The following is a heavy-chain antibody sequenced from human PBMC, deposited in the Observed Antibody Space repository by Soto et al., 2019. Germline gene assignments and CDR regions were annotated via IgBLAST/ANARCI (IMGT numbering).Heavy chain of an antibody. D-gene: IGHD3-10*01. Sequence: EVQLVESGGGLVQPGGSLRLSCAASGFTFSNYAMHWVRQAPGKGLEYGSAISSNGGSTYYANSVKGRFTISRDNSKNTLYLQMGSLRAEDMAVYYCTRGVTMVRGVIIDYFDYWGQGTLVTVSS. CDR1: GFTFSNYA. J-gene: IGHJ4*02. CDR3: TRGVTMVRGVIIDYFDY. CDR2: ISSNGGST. V-gene: IGHV3-64*01.